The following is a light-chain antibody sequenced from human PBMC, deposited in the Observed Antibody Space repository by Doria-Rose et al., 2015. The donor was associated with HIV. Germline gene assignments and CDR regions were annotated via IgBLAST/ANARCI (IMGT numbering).Light chain of an antibody. V-gene: IGKV1-17*03. Sequence: TINCRASQGVTDFLAWFQQRPGKVPKRLIYAASNLERGVPSRFSGSGSGTEFTLTISGLQPEDVGTYYCLQHKDYPWTFGQGTKVQIK. CDR2: AAS. J-gene: IGKJ1*01. CDR3: LQHKDYPWT. CDR1: QGVTDF.